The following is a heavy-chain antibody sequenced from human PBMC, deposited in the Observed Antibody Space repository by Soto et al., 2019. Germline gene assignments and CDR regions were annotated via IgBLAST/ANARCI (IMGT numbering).Heavy chain of an antibody. CDR3: ARDSGRYDSSGYYYNYFDY. D-gene: IGHD3-22*01. CDR2: IKQDGSEK. J-gene: IGHJ4*02. Sequence: EVQLVESGGGLVQPGGSLRLSCAASGFTFSSYWMSWVRQAPGKGLEWVANIKQDGSEKYYVDSVKGRFTISRDNAKNSLYLQRNSLRAEDTAVYYCARDSGRYDSSGYYYNYFDYWGQGTLVTVSS. V-gene: IGHV3-7*03. CDR1: GFTFSSYW.